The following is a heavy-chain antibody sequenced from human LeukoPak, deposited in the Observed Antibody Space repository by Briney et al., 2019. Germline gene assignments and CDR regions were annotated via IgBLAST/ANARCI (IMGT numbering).Heavy chain of an antibody. D-gene: IGHD6-13*01. CDR2: ISGSSSYI. CDR3: ASLGAGYSSSFYDY. Sequence: GGSLRLSCAASGFTFSSYNMNWVRQAPGKGLEWVSSISGSSSYIYYADSVKGRFTISRDNAKNSLYLQMTSLRAEDTAVYYCASLGAGYSSSFYDYWGQGTLVTVSS. CDR1: GFTFSSYN. J-gene: IGHJ4*02. V-gene: IGHV3-21*01.